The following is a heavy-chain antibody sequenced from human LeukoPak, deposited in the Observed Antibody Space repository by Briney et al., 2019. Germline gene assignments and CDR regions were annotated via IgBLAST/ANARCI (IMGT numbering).Heavy chain of an antibody. D-gene: IGHD2-2*01. CDR3: ARGRGPTRALEKDIVVVPAEVGFDY. J-gene: IGHJ4*02. CDR1: GGSFSGYY. Sequence: SETLSLTCAVYGGSFSGYYWSWIRQPPGKGLEWIGEINNSGSTNYNPSLKSRVTISVDTSKNQFSLKLSSVTAADTAVYYCARGRGPTRALEKDIVVVPAEVGFDYWGQGTLVTVSS. CDR2: INNSGST. V-gene: IGHV4-34*01.